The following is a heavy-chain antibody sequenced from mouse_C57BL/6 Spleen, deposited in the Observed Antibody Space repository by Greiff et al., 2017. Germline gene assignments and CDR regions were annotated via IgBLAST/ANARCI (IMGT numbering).Heavy chain of an antibody. V-gene: IGHV1-72*01. CDR3: ARGYDYLYYYAMDY. D-gene: IGHD2-4*01. CDR2: IDPNSGGT. J-gene: IGHJ4*01. Sequence: VQLQQPGAELVKPGASVTLSCKASGYTFTSYWMHWVKQRPGRGLEWIGRIDPNSGGTKYNEKFKSKATLTVDNPSSTAYIQHSSLTSEDAAVYYCARGYDYLYYYAMDYWGQGTSVTVSS. CDR1: GYTFTSYW.